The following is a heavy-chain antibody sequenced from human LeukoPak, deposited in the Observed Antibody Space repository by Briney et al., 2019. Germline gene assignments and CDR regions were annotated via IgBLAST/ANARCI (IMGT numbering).Heavy chain of an antibody. V-gene: IGHV5-51*01. CDR2: IYPDDSDT. Sequence: GESLKISCQGSANSFTTYWIGWVRQMPGKGLEWMGIIYPDDSDTRYSPSFQGQVTISADKSITTAYLQWSSLKASDTAIYYCARGAAAGTELGNWGQGTLVTVSS. J-gene: IGHJ4*02. CDR1: ANSFTTYW. CDR3: ARGAAAGTELGN. D-gene: IGHD6-13*01.